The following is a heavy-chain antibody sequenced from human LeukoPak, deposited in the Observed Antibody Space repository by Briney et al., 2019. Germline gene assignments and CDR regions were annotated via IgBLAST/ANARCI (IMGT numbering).Heavy chain of an antibody. CDR1: GYTFTSYD. Sequence: ASVKVSCKASGYTFTSYDINWVRQATGQGLEWMGWMNPNSGNTGYAQKFQGRVTMTRNTSISTAYMELSSLRSEDTAVYYCARSGYDWYYFDYWGQGTLVTVSP. D-gene: IGHD5-12*01. CDR2: MNPNSGNT. CDR3: ARSGYDWYYFDY. V-gene: IGHV1-8*01. J-gene: IGHJ4*02.